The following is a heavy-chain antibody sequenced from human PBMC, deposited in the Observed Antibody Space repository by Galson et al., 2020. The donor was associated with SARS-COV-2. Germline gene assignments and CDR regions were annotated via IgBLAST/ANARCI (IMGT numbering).Heavy chain of an antibody. CDR1: GGSISSYY. V-gene: IGHV4-59*01. Sequence: SETLSLTCTVSGGSISSYYWSWIRQPPGKGLEWIGYIYYSGSTNYNPSLKSRVTISVDTSKNQFSLKLSSVTAADTAVYYCARESIYGDNHYFDYWGQGTLVTVSS. J-gene: IGHJ4*02. CDR2: IYYSGST. D-gene: IGHD4-17*01. CDR3: ARESIYGDNHYFDY.